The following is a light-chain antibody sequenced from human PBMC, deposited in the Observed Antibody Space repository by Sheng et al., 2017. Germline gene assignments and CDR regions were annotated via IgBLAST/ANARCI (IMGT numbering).Light chain of an antibody. CDR3: QQYYTTTPLT. CDR2: GAS. J-gene: IGKJ1*01. CDR1: QSVSSN. Sequence: EIVMTQSPATLSVSPGERATLSCRASQSVSSNLAWYQQKPGQAPRLLIYGASTRATGIPARFSGSGSGTEFTLTISSLQSEDFAVYYCQQYYTTTPLTFGQGTKVEIK. V-gene: IGKV3-15*01.